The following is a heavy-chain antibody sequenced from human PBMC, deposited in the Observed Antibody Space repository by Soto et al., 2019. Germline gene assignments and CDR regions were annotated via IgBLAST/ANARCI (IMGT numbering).Heavy chain of an antibody. Sequence: NPSETLSLTCTVPGGSVSNSNYYWGWIRQSPGKGLEWIGSVYYRGISYSKSSVKSRVTISVDTSKNQFSLNLNSVTASDTAVYYCVSQRTSVLTQAYFDYWGPGALVTVSS. CDR1: GGSVSNSNYY. J-gene: IGHJ4*02. CDR3: VSQRTSVLTQAYFDY. D-gene: IGHD2-8*01. CDR2: VYYRGIS. V-gene: IGHV4-39*01.